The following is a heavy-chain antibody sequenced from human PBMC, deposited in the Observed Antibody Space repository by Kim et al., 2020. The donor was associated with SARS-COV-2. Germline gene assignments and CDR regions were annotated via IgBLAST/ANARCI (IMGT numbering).Heavy chain of an antibody. Sequence: GGSLRLSCVVAGFRFSAYWMSWVRQAPGKGLGWVANIKEDGSDKTYVDSVKGRFVISRDNAKNSLFLQMNSLGVDDTAVYYCARGSGHSSDRFVWGQGTTVIVSS. CDR2: IKEDGSDK. V-gene: IGHV3-7*01. CDR3: ARGSGHSSDRFV. CDR1: GFRFSAYW. D-gene: IGHD6-19*01. J-gene: IGHJ6*02.